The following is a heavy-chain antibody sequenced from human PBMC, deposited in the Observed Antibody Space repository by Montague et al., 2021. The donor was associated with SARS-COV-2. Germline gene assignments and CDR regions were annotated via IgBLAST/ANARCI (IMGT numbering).Heavy chain of an antibody. D-gene: IGHD4-17*01. CDR1: GCSISCSSYF. CDR3: ARQLNYRDYGGDDD. Sequence: SETLSLTCSVSGCSISCSSYFWCWLQQPPGKLLELIGSIYYSGGTYSNSSLKSRVTISVATSKNQFYLKLGSATAADTAVYYCARQLNYRDYGGDDDWGQGTLVTVSS. J-gene: IGHJ4*02. V-gene: IGHV4-39*01. CDR2: IYYSGGT.